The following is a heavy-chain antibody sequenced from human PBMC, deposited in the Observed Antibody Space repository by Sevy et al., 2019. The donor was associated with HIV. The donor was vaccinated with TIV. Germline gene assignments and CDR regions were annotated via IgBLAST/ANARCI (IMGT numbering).Heavy chain of an antibody. Sequence: GGSLRLSCAASGFTFRNYDMHWVRQAPGKGLEWISFIRYDGSHKSYGESVKGRFTISRDNAMNTLNLHMNSLRPEDTAVYFCAKDAPSRFDYWGQGALVTVSS. CDR1: GFTFRNYD. CDR2: IRYDGSHK. J-gene: IGHJ4*02. CDR3: AKDAPSRFDY. V-gene: IGHV3-30*02.